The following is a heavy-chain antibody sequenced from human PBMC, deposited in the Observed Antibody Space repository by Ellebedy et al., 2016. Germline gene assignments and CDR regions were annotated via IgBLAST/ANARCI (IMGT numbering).Heavy chain of an antibody. CDR2: INPRGGST. CDR1: GYTFTTYY. Sequence: ASVKVSCXASGYTFTTYYMHWVRQAPGQGLEWMGIINPRGGSTSYAQKFQDRVTMTRDTSTSTLYMELSSLRSEDTAVYYCAREEAIDAATRLGVNWHFDLWGRGTLITVSS. D-gene: IGHD2-8*01. J-gene: IGHJ2*01. V-gene: IGHV1-46*01. CDR3: AREEAIDAATRLGVNWHFDL.